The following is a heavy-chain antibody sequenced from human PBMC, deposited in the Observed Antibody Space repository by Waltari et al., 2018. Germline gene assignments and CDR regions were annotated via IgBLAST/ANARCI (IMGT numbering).Heavy chain of an antibody. J-gene: IGHJ3*02. D-gene: IGHD3-22*01. V-gene: IGHV4-59*01. Sequence: QVQLQESGPGLVKPSETLSLTCTVSGGSISSYYWIWLRPPPGKGLEWIGYIYYSGSTNYNPSLKSRVTISVDTSKNQFSLKLSSVTAADTAVYYCARDYGYDSSGYYQVAFDIWGQGTMVTVSS. CDR3: ARDYGYDSSGYYQVAFDI. CDR1: GGSISSYY. CDR2: IYYSGST.